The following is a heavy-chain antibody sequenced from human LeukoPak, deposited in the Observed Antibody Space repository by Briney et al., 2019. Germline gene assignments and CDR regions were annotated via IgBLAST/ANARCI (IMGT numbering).Heavy chain of an antibody. V-gene: IGHV4-38-2*02. CDR1: GNSISSGDYY. Sequence: PSETLSLTCTVSGNSISSGDYYWSWIRQPAGKGLEWIGSIYHSGSTYYNPSLKSRVTISVDTSKNQFSLKLSSVTAADTAVYYCAGGESGWYLDYWGQGTLVTVSS. CDR3: AGGESGWYLDY. J-gene: IGHJ4*02. D-gene: IGHD6-19*01. CDR2: IYHSGST.